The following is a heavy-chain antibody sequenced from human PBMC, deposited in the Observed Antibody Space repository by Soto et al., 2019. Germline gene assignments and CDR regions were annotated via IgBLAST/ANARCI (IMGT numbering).Heavy chain of an antibody. V-gene: IGHV1-69*06. D-gene: IGHD5-18*01. Sequence: ASVKVSCKASGVTFSSYAISWVRQAPGQGLEWMGGIIPIFGTANYAQKFQGRVTITADKSTSTAYMELSSLRSEDTAVYYCARELTDTAMAQRVDYYYYYGMDVWGQGTTVTVSS. CDR3: ARELTDTAMAQRVDYYYYYGMDV. CDR2: IIPIFGTA. J-gene: IGHJ6*02. CDR1: GVTFSSYA.